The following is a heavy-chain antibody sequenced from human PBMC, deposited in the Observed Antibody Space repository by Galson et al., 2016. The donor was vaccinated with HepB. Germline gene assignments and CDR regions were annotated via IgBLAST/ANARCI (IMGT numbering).Heavy chain of an antibody. CDR2: ITWNSGAI. V-gene: IGHV3-9*01. CDR1: EFIFGEYA. J-gene: IGHJ6*02. D-gene: IGHD2-8*01. Sequence: SLRLSCAASEFIFGEYAMHWVRQAPGKGLEWVSGITWNSGAIAYADSVKGRFTISRDNAKNTLYLQMNSLRGDDTALYYCAKDKVSFYYYGMDVWGQGTTVTVSS. CDR3: AKDKVSFYYYGMDV.